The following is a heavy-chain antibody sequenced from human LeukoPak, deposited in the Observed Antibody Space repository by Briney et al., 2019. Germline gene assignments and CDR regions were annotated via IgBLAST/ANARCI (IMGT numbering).Heavy chain of an antibody. D-gene: IGHD1-26*01. CDR3: AGVIGGSYVEDFDY. J-gene: IGHJ4*02. V-gene: IGHV3-7*01. CDR1: GFTFSSYG. Sequence: GGSLRLSCAASGFTFSSYGMSWVRQAPGKGLEWVANIKQDGSEKYYVDSVKGRFTISRDNAKNSLYLQMNSLRAEDTAVYYCAGVIGGSYVEDFDYWGQGTLVTVSS. CDR2: IKQDGSEK.